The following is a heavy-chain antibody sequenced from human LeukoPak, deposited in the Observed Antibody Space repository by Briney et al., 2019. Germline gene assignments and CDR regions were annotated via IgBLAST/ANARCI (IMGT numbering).Heavy chain of an antibody. CDR1: GFTFNTYS. V-gene: IGHV3-48*01. CDR2: ISSSSTI. J-gene: IGHJ4*02. CDR3: AGGRGYCSSTSCYTDY. Sequence: GGSLRLSCAASGFTFNTYSLNWVRQAPGKGLEWVSYISSSSTIYYADSVKGRFTISRDNAKNSLYLQMNSLRAEDTAVYYCAGGRGYCSSTSCYTDYWGQGTLVTVSS. D-gene: IGHD2-2*02.